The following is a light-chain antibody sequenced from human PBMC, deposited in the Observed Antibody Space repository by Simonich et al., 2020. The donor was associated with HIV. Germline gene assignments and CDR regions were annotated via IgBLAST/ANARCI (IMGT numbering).Light chain of an antibody. V-gene: IGKV1-39*01. CDR3: QQSYSTLYT. Sequence: DIQMTQSPSSLSASVGDRVTITCRASQSITSYLNWYQQKPGKAPKLLIYAASSLQSGVPSRFSGSGSGTDFTLTISSLQPEDFATYYCQQSYSTLYTFGQGTKVEIE. J-gene: IGKJ2*01. CDR1: QSITSY. CDR2: AAS.